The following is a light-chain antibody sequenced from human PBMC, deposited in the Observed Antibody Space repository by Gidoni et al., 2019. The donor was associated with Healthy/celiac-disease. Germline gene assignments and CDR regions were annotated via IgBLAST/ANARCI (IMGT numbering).Light chain of an antibody. J-gene: IGKJ5*01. CDR2: LGS. V-gene: IGKV2-28*01. CDR1: QSLLHSNGYNY. Sequence: DIVMTQSRLSLPVTPGEPASIPCRSSQSLLHSNGYNYLDWYLQKPGQSPQLLIYLGSNRASGVPDRFSGSGSGTDFTLKISRVEAEDVGVYYCMQALQTPITFGQGTRLEIK. CDR3: MQALQTPIT.